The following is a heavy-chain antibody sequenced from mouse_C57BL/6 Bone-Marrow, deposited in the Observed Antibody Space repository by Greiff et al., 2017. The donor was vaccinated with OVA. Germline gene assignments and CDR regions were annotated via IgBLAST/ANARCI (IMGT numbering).Heavy chain of an antibody. CDR3: TRGRGNYVWYFDV. CDR1: GFTFSDAW. J-gene: IGHJ1*03. D-gene: IGHD2-1*01. V-gene: IGHV6-6*01. Sequence: EVQGVESGGGLVQPGGSMKLSCAASGFTFSDAWMDWVRQSPEKGLEWVAEIRNKANNHATYYAESVKGRFTISRDDSKSSVYLQMNSLRAEDTGIYYCTRGRGNYVWYFDVWGTGTTVTVSS. CDR2: IRNKANNHAT.